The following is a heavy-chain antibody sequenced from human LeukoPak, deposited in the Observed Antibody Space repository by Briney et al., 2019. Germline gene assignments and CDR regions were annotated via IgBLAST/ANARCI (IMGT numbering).Heavy chain of an antibody. CDR1: GFTFSNYA. J-gene: IGHJ4*02. Sequence: GGSLRLSCAATGFTFSNYAIHWGRQAPGKGLEWVAFISDDGSRQPYADSVKGRFTISRDNSKNTLNLQMNSLRAEDTAVYYCAKLHPGYSSSGNFDYWGQGTLVTVSS. D-gene: IGHD6-13*01. CDR3: AKLHPGYSSSGNFDY. V-gene: IGHV3-30-3*01. CDR2: ISDDGSRQ.